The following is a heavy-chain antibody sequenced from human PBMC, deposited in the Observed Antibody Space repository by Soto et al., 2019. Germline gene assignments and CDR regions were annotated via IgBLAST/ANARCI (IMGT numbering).Heavy chain of an antibody. J-gene: IGHJ5*02. CDR1: GGSVSSGSYY. CDR3: AREKLYCSGGSCATRWFDP. V-gene: IGHV4-61*01. D-gene: IGHD2-15*01. CDR2: IYYSGST. Sequence: SETLSLTCTVSGGSVSSGSYYWSWIRQPPGKGLEWIGYIYYSGSTNYNPSLKSRVTISVDTSKNQFSLKLSSVTAADTAVYYCAREKLYCSGGSCATRWFDPWGQGTLVTSPQ.